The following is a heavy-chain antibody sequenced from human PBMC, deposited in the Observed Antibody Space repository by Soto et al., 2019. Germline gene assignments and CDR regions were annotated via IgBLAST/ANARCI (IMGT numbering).Heavy chain of an antibody. J-gene: IGHJ1*01. Sequence: ASVKVSCKTSGYTFSISGISWVRQAPGQGLEWVGWIRPDNGNRKSAQRLQGRVTLTTDTSASTAYMELRRLTSDDTAMYYCARDTESNRYNDWGQGTLVTVSS. V-gene: IGHV1-18*01. CDR2: IRPDNGNR. CDR1: GYTFSISG. CDR3: ARDTESNRYND. D-gene: IGHD1-20*01.